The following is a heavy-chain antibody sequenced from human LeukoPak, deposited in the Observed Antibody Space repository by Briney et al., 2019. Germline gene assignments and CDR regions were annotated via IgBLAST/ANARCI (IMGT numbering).Heavy chain of an antibody. Sequence: SETLSLTCAVYGGSFSGYYWSWIRQPPGKGLEWIGEINHSGSTNYNPSLKSRVTISVDTSKNQFSLKLSSVTDADTAVYYCARARYCSSTSCYRYYYYYMDVWGKGTTVTVSS. V-gene: IGHV4-34*01. J-gene: IGHJ6*03. CDR3: ARARYCSSTSCYRYYYYYMDV. CDR2: INHSGST. D-gene: IGHD2-2*01. CDR1: GGSFSGYY.